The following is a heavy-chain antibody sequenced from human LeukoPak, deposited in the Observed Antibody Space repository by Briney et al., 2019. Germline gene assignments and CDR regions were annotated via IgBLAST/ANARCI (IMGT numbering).Heavy chain of an antibody. D-gene: IGHD3-10*01. Sequence: GKSLRLSCAASGFTFSSYGMHWVRQAPGKGLEWVAFIRYDGSNKYYADSVKGRFTISRDNSKNTLYLQMNSLRAEDTAVYYCAKDRPQPMVRGVIHSGYWGQGTLVTVSS. CDR3: AKDRPQPMVRGVIHSGY. V-gene: IGHV3-30*02. CDR2: IRYDGSNK. CDR1: GFTFSSYG. J-gene: IGHJ4*02.